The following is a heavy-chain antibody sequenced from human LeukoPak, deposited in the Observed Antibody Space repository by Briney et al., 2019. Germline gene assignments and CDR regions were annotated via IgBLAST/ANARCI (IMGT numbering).Heavy chain of an antibody. J-gene: IGHJ4*02. CDR3: ARVVYDYVWGSPLGPFDY. CDR1: GGTFSSYA. CDR2: IIPIFGTA. V-gene: IGHV1-69*13. D-gene: IGHD3-16*01. Sequence: SVKVSCKASGGTFSSYAISWVRQAPGQGLEWMGGIIPIFGTANYAQKFQGRVTITADESTSTACMELSSLRSEDTAVYYCARVVYDYVWGSPLGPFDYWGQGTLVTVSS.